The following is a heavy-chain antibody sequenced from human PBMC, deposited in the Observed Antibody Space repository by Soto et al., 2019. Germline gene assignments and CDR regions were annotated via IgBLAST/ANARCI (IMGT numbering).Heavy chain of an antibody. Sequence: VELEQSGAEVKKPGSSVKVSCTTSGDILSGYTFSWVRQAPGQGLEWMGRIIPIIGAPFSTQKFQDRVAVTADISPNTGYMDLPSLTSEDTAVYYCTRVSGTPEWTRGMDVWGKGTTVTVSS. V-gene: IGHV1-69*08. D-gene: IGHD1-1*01. CDR1: GDILSGYT. J-gene: IGHJ6*04. CDR2: IIPIIGAP. CDR3: TRVSGTPEWTRGMDV.